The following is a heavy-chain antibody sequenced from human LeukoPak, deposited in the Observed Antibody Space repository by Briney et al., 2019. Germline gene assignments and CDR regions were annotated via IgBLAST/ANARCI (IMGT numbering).Heavy chain of an antibody. V-gene: IGHV1-2*02. CDR1: GYTFTGYY. CDR2: INPNSGGT. CDR3: ARDLLGVGASSPSL. J-gene: IGHJ4*02. D-gene: IGHD1-26*01. Sequence: GASVKVSCKASGYTFTGYYMHWVRQAPGQGLEWMGWINPNSGGTNYAQKFQGRVTMTRDTSISTAYMELSRLRSDDTAVYYCARDLLGVGASSPSLWGQGTLVTVSS.